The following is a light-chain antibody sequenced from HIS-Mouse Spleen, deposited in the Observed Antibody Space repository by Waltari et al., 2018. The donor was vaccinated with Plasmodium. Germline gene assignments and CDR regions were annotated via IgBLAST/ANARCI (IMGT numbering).Light chain of an antibody. J-gene: IGKJ3*01. CDR1: QRVSSSY. CDR2: GAS. CDR3: QQYNNWSFT. V-gene: IGKV3-20*01. Sequence: EIVLTQSPGTLSLSPGERATLSCRASQRVSSSYLAWYQQKPGQAPRLLIYGASSRATGIPDRFSGSGSGTDFTLTISSLQSEDFAVYYCQQYNNWSFTFGPGTKVDIK.